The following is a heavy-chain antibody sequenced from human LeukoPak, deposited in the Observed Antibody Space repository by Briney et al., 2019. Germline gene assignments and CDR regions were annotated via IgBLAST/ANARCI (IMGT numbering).Heavy chain of an antibody. CDR3: ARVYSNYAY. D-gene: IGHD4-11*01. J-gene: IGHJ4*02. Sequence: SETLSLTCTVSGGSISSSSYYWGWIRQPPGEGLEWIVTIEYSGSTYNNPSLKSRVSISVDTSKNQFSLNLSSVTAADTAVYYCARVYSNYAYWGQGTLVTVSS. CDR1: GGSISSSSYY. V-gene: IGHV4-39*01. CDR2: IEYSGST.